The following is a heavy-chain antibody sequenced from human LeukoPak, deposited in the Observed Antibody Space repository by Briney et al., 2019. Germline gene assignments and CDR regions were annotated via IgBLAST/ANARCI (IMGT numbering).Heavy chain of an antibody. J-gene: IGHJ4*02. CDR1: GGTFSSYA. CDR3: ATPYYYDSSGYYEDCFDY. V-gene: IGHV1-69*13. Sequence: SVKVSCKASGGTFSSYAISWVRQAPGQGLEWMGGIIPIFGTANYAQKFQGRVTITADESTSTAYMELSSLRSEDTTVYYCATPYYYDSSGYYEDCFDYWGQGTLVTVSS. CDR2: IIPIFGTA. D-gene: IGHD3-22*01.